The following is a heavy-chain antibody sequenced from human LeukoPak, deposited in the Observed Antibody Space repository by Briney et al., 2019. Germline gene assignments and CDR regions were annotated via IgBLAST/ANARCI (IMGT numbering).Heavy chain of an antibody. CDR2: ISAYNGNT. Sequence: GASVKVSCKASGGTFSSYAISWVRQAPGQGLEWMGWISAYNGNTNYARKLQGRVTMTTDTSTSTAYMELRSLRSDDTAVYYCARDLARDGYSYGYNYWGQGTLVTVSS. J-gene: IGHJ4*02. CDR1: GGTFSSYA. CDR3: ARDLARDGYSYGYNY. D-gene: IGHD5-18*01. V-gene: IGHV1-18*01.